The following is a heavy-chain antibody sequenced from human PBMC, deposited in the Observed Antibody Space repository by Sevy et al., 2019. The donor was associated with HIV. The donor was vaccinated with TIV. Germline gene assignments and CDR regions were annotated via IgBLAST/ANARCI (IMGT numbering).Heavy chain of an antibody. V-gene: IGHV3-49*03. Sequence: GGSLRLSCTASGFTFRDYAMAWFRQTPGKGLEWVGLIRRKGSGGATDYAASEKGRFTISRDDSRRIAYLEMNSLKTDDTAVYFCAGDYDRRGGKYGSFDPWGQGTLVTVSS. CDR1: GFTFRDYA. J-gene: IGHJ5*02. D-gene: IGHD3-3*01. CDR3: AGDYDRRGGKYGSFDP. CDR2: IRRKGSGGAT.